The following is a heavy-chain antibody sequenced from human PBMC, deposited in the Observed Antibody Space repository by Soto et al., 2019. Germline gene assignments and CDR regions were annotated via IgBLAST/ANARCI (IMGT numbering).Heavy chain of an antibody. V-gene: IGHV4-39*01. CDR3: GRLEGLATIPYHFDY. CDR1: GGSVSSSSYY. D-gene: IGHD3-9*01. J-gene: IGHJ4*02. Sequence: SETLSLACTVSGGSVSSSSYYWGWVRQPPGKGLEWIGSVYYSGSTYYNPSLESRVTISVDKSKNQFSLKLMSLSAADTAVYYCGRLEGLATIPYHFDYWGQGALVTVSS. CDR2: VYYSGST.